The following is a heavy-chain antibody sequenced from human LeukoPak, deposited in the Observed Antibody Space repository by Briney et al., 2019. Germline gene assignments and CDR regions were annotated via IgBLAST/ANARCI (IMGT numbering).Heavy chain of an antibody. V-gene: IGHV3-30*03. CDR1: GFTFSSYG. D-gene: IGHD2-21*02. Sequence: GGSLRLSCAASGFTFSSYGMHWVRQAPGKGLEWVAVISYDGSNKYYADSVKGRFTISRDNSKDTLYLQMNSLRAEDTAVYYRARSLPWSDYWGQGTLVTVSS. J-gene: IGHJ4*02. CDR2: ISYDGSNK. CDR3: ARSLPWSDY.